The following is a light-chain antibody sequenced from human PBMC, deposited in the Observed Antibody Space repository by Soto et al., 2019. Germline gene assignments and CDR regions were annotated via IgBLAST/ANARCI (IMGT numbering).Light chain of an antibody. CDR3: QQRYSAPLL. CDR1: QSISNY. J-gene: IGKJ4*01. Sequence: DIQLTQSPSSLSASVGDRVTITCRTSQSISNYLTWYQQKPGKVPKLLIFAASSLQRGVTSSFSGTGSGTDFTLTISSLQPEHFETSYCQQRYSAPLLFGGATNVKIK. CDR2: AAS. V-gene: IGKV1-39*01.